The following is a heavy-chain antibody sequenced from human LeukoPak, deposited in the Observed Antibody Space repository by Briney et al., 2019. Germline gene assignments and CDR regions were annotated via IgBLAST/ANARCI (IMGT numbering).Heavy chain of an antibody. J-gene: IGHJ4*02. D-gene: IGHD1-26*01. CDR1: GFIFSDFY. Sequence: PGGSLRLSCAASGFIFSDFYMGWLRQAPGKGLEWVSSISSSSSYIYYADSVKGRFTISRGNAKNSLSLQMNSLRAEDTAVYYCARAGVGAYYFDYWGQGTLVTVSS. CDR2: ISSSSSYI. V-gene: IGHV3-11*06. CDR3: ARAGVGAYYFDY.